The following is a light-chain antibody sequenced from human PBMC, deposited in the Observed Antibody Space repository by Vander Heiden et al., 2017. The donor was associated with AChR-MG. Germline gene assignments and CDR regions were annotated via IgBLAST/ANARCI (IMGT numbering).Light chain of an antibody. CDR2: AAS. Sequence: DIQMTQSPSSLSASVGDRVTITCRASQSISSYLNWYQQKPGKAPKLLIYAASSLQSGVPSRFSCSGSGTDFTLTIRSLQPEDFATYYCQQSYSTSTWTFGQGTKVEIK. J-gene: IGKJ1*01. CDR1: QSISSY. CDR3: QQSYSTSTWT. V-gene: IGKV1-39*01.